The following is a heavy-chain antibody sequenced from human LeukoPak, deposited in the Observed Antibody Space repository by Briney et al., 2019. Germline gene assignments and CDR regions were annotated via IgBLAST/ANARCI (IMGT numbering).Heavy chain of an antibody. V-gene: IGHV3-66*01. CDR1: GFTVSSNY. J-gene: IGHJ4*02. CDR2: IYSGGST. Sequence: PGGSLRLSCAASGFTVSSNYMSWVRQAPGKGLEWVSVIYSGGSTYYADSVKGRFTISRDNSKNTLYLQMNSLRAEDTAVYYCARDLNKWELPYYFDYWGQGTLVTVSS. D-gene: IGHD1-26*01. CDR3: ARDLNKWELPYYFDY.